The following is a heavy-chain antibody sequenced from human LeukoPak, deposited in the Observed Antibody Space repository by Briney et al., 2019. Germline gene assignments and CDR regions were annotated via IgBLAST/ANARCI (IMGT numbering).Heavy chain of an antibody. J-gene: IGHJ5*02. CDR1: GFTLSSYA. CDR2: ISYDGSNK. D-gene: IGHD3-3*01. Sequence: PGGSLRLSCAASGFTLSSYAMHWVRQAPGKGLEWVAVISYDGSNKYYADSVKGRFTISRDNSKNTLYLQMNSLRAEDTAVYYCAKAQRITIFAQGGDWFDPWGQGTLVTVSS. CDR3: AKAQRITIFAQGGDWFDP. V-gene: IGHV3-30-3*01.